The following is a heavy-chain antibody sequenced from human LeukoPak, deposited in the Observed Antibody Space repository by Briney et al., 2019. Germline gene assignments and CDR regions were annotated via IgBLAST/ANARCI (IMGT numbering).Heavy chain of an antibody. CDR1: GFTFSSYA. CDR3: AKVSAEQWLTK. Sequence: GGSLRLSCAASGFTFSSYAMSWVRQAPGKGLEWVSAISGGGSTYYADSVKGRFTISRDNSKNTLYLQMNSLRAEDTAVYYCAKVSAEQWLTKWGQGTLVTVSS. CDR2: ISGGGST. J-gene: IGHJ4*02. V-gene: IGHV3-23*01. D-gene: IGHD6-19*01.